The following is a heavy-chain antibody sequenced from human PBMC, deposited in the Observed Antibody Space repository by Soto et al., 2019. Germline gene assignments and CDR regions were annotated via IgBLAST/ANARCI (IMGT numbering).Heavy chain of an antibody. CDR3: ATEGYTHSQPDY. Sequence: EVQLLESGGGLVEPGGSLRLSCAASGFIFRNYAMSWVRQAPGKGVEWVSAISGSAGSRYYADSVKGRFTISRDNSKNTLYLQINSLRAEDTAVYYCATEGYTHSQPDYWGRGTLVTVSS. CDR1: GFIFRNYA. J-gene: IGHJ4*02. D-gene: IGHD5-18*01. V-gene: IGHV3-23*01. CDR2: ISGSAGSR.